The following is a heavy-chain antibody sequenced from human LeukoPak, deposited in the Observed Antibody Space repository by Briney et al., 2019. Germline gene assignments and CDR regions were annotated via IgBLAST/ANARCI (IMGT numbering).Heavy chain of an antibody. V-gene: IGHV4-59*11. J-gene: IGHJ4*02. CDR2: IHSSGST. CDR1: GGSLSGQF. D-gene: IGHD3-9*01. CDR3: ARDPGDTDWYDFNF. Sequence: SDTLSLTCTVPGGSLSGQFWSWFRPPPGKGLENIGYIHSSGSTNYNPSYKSRVTVSLEMSKNQFSLSLSSVTAADTAVYYCARDPGDTDWYDFNFWGQGILVTVSS.